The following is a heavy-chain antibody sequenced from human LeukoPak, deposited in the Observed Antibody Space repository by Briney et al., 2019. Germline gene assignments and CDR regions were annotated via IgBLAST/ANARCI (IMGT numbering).Heavy chain of an antibody. J-gene: IGHJ4*02. D-gene: IGHD6-19*01. CDR1: GFTFSSYA. CDR3: AKDRHIAVAGPFGY. Sequence: GGSLRLSCAASGFTFSSYAMSWIRQAPGKGLEWVSAISGSGGSTYYTDSVKGRFTISRDNSKNTLYLQMNSLRAEDTAVYYCAKDRHIAVAGPFGYWGQGTLVTVSS. CDR2: ISGSGGST. V-gene: IGHV3-23*01.